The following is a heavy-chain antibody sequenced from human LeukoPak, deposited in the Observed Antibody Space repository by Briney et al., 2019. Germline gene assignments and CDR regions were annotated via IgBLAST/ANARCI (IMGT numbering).Heavy chain of an antibody. CDR1: GLSLTTHG. CDR2: IWYDGSNK. Sequence: GGSLRLSCAASGLSLTTHGMHWVRQAPGKGLEWVAVIWYDGSNKYYADSVKGRFTISRDNAKNSLFLQISNLSAEDTAVYYCARLDESEGDYWGQGTLLTVSS. CDR3: ARLDESEGDY. J-gene: IGHJ4*02. V-gene: IGHV3-33*01.